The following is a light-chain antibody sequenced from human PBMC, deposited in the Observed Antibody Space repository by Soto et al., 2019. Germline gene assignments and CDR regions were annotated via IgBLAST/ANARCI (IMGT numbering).Light chain of an antibody. CDR3: YQSYSAQCT. J-gene: IGKJ2*02. CDR2: YTS. V-gene: IGKV1-39*01. CDR1: QNVGSF. Sequence: DIQMTQSPCSLSSSVGDRVSLTCRAGQNVGSFVKWYHQKPAKPPRLLIIYTSNLQSGVTSRISGSGSGTEFILTISSLQPDDFATYFCYQSYSAQCTFGQGTKLEIK.